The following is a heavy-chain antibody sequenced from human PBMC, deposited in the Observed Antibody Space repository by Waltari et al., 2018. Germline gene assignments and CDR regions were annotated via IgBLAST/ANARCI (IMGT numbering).Heavy chain of an antibody. CDR1: GYTLTSYY. V-gene: IGHV1-2*06. D-gene: IGHD2-2*01. CDR3: ARESAFSTSWYPGFDP. Sequence: QVQLVQSGAEVKKPGASVKVSCKASGYTLTSYYMHWVRQAPGQGLEWMGRINANSEDTNYARKFQDRVTMTRDTSVNKAYMVVGRLTADDTAVYFCARESAFSTSWYPGFDPWGQGTLVTVAS. CDR2: INANSEDT. J-gene: IGHJ5*02.